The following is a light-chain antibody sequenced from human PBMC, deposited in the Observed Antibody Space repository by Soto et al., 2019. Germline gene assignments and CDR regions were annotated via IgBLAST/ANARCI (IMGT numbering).Light chain of an antibody. CDR1: QSVSSN. CDR3: QKYNNWPPWT. Sequence: EIVMTPSPATLSVSPGERATLSCRASQSVSSNLAWYQQKPGQAPRLLIYGASTRATGIPARFSGSGSGTEFTLTISSLQSEDFAVYYCQKYNNWPPWTFGQGTKVEIK. J-gene: IGKJ1*01. V-gene: IGKV3-15*01. CDR2: GAS.